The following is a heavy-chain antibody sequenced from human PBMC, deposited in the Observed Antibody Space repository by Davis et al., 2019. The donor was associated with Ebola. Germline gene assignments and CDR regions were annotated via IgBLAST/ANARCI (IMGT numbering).Heavy chain of an antibody. CDR2: IKQDGSGK. V-gene: IGHV3-7*03. J-gene: IGHJ3*02. Sequence: GGSLRLSCAASGFTFSNFWMHWVRQAPGKGLEWVANIKQDGSGKYFVDSVKGRFTISRDNAKKSLYLQMNSLRAEDTALYYCARENSSPNAFDIWGQGTMVTVSS. D-gene: IGHD6-13*01. CDR3: ARENSSPNAFDI. CDR1: GFTFSNFW.